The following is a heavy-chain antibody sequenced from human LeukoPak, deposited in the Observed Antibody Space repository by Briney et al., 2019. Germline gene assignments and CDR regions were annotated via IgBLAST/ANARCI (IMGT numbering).Heavy chain of an antibody. CDR1: GFFFSASY. Sequence: GGSLRPSCAASGFFFSASYMSWVRKAPGKGLEWVATIKPDGSEKYHVDSVSGRFTISRDNTNDSLFLQMNSLRVDDTAVYYCVRGGTYWTVSWGQGTLVNVS. V-gene: IGHV3-7*01. J-gene: IGHJ5*01. CDR2: IKPDGSEK. CDR3: VRGGTYWTVS.